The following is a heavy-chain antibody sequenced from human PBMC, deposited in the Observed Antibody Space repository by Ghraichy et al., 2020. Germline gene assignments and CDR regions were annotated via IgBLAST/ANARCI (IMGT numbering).Heavy chain of an antibody. Sequence: GGSLRLSCAASGFTFSSYWMSWVRQAPGKGLEWVANIKQDGSEKYYVDSVKGRFTISRDNAKNSLYLQMNSLRAEDTAVYYCARDGTGTRHYYYYMDVWGKGTTVTVSS. J-gene: IGHJ6*03. V-gene: IGHV3-7*03. CDR1: GFTFSSYW. CDR3: ARDGTGTRHYYYYMDV. CDR2: IKQDGSEK. D-gene: IGHD2-8*02.